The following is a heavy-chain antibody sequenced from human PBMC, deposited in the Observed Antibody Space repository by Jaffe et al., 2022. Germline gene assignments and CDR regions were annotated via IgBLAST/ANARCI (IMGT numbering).Heavy chain of an antibody. CDR2: SSALTGYT. J-gene: IGHJ4*02. CDR1: GHTFTNFG. Sequence: QDQLVQSGGELRKPGASVKVSCKASGHTFTNFGFTWVRQAPGQGLDYMGWSSALTGYTIYAQKYQDRVTMTTDTSTSTAYMELRSLRSDDTAVYYCARGTSVAGPFASWGQGTQVTVSS. V-gene: IGHV1-18*01. D-gene: IGHD6-19*01. CDR3: ARGTSVAGPFAS.